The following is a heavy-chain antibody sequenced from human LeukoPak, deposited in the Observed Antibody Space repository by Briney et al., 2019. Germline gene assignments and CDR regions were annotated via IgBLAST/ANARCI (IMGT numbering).Heavy chain of an antibody. CDR1: GGSISSSNW. J-gene: IGHJ3*02. CDR2: IYHSGST. CDR3: ARDRGIAVAGPQGEAFDI. V-gene: IGHV4-4*02. D-gene: IGHD6-19*01. Sequence: PSGTLSLTCAVSGGSISSSNWWSWVRQPPGKGLEWIGEIYHSGSTNYNPSLKSRVTISVDKSKNQFSLKLSSVTAADTAVYYCARDRGIAVAGPQGEAFDIWGQGTMVTVSS.